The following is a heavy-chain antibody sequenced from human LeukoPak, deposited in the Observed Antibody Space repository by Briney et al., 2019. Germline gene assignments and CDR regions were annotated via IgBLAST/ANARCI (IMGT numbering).Heavy chain of an antibody. V-gene: IGHV3-23*01. D-gene: IGHD6-13*01. CDR3: AKQSAGSAAWYSLHYDF. Sequence: PGGSLRLPCAASGFTLSSYAMTWVRQAPGRGLEWVSSVDGGGGGTYYADSVKGRSTISRDNSKDTLYLQMNGLRAEDTAVYFCAKQSAGSAAWYSLHYDFWGQGTLVTVSS. CDR2: VDGGGGGT. J-gene: IGHJ4*02. CDR1: GFTLSSYA.